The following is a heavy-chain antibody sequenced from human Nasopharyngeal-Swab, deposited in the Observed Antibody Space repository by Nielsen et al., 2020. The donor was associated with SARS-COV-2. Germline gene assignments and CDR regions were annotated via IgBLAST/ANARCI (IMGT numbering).Heavy chain of an antibody. J-gene: IGHJ5*02. CDR3: ARGGVRSYWFDP. Sequence: GGSLSLSCAASGFTFSSYSMNWVRQAPGKGLEWVSSISSSSSYIYYADSVKGRFTISRDNAKNSLYLQMNSLRAEDTGVYYCARGGVRSYWFDPWGQGTLVTVSS. D-gene: IGHD3-16*01. CDR1: GFTFSSYS. CDR2: ISSSSSYI. V-gene: IGHV3-21*01.